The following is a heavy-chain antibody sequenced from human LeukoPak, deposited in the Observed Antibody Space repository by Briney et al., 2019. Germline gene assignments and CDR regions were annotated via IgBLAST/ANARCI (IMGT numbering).Heavy chain of an antibody. CDR3: ARDTRPPLATAGTISWFDP. Sequence: SETLSLTCTVSGGSISSGSYYWSWIRQPPGKGLEWIGRIYTSGSTNYNPSLKSRVTISVDTSKNQFSLTLSSVTAADTAVYYCARDTRPPLATAGTISWFDPWGQGTLVTVPS. CDR2: IYTSGST. D-gene: IGHD6-13*01. V-gene: IGHV4-61*02. CDR1: GGSISSGSYY. J-gene: IGHJ5*01.